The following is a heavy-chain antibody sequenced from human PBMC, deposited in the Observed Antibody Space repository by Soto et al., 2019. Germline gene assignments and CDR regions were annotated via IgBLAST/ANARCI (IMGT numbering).Heavy chain of an antibody. V-gene: IGHV1-69*01. CDR2: IIPTFGTG. J-gene: IGHJ6*02. D-gene: IGHD3-10*01. Sequence: QVLLVQSGPEVKKPGSSVKVSCKASEGTFNNYAINWVGQAPGKGLEWMGGIIPTFGTGNHAQKFQGRVTITADESTTTAYMELNSLRSEDTAIYYCASFDGTLVRGGRSSPYEMDVWGQGTTLIVSS. CDR1: EGTFNNYA. CDR3: ASFDGTLVRGGRSSPYEMDV.